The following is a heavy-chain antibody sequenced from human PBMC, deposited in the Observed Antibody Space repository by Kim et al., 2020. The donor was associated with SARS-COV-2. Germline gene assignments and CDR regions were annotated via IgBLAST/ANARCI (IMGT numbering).Heavy chain of an antibody. D-gene: IGHD3-10*01. V-gene: IGHV4-34*01. Sequence: YNTCLKSRVTISVDTSKNQFSLKLSSVTAAVTAVYYCAAYYGSGSYCYDYWGQGTQVTVSS. J-gene: IGHJ4*02. CDR3: AAYYGSGSYCYDY.